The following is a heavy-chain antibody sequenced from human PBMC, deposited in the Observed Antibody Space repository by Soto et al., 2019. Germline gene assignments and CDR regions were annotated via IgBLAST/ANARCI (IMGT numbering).Heavy chain of an antibody. CDR2: ISGSGGST. CDR3: AKDHRDTGYYAFWRGSYTGGLDV. CDR1: GFTFSSYA. J-gene: IGHJ6*02. V-gene: IGHV3-23*01. Sequence: GGSLRLSCAASGFTFSSYAMSWVRQAPGKGLEWVSAISGSGGSTYYADSVKGRFTISRDNSKNTLYLQMNSLRAEDTAVYYCAKDHRDTGYYAFWRGSYTGGLDVWGQGTTVTVSS. D-gene: IGHD3-3*01.